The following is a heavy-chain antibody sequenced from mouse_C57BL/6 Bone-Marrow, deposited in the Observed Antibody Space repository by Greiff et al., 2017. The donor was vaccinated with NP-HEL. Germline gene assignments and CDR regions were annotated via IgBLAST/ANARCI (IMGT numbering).Heavy chain of an antibody. J-gene: IGHJ1*03. CDR1: GFTFSSYG. V-gene: IGHV5-6*01. CDR3: ARHCGTWYFDV. Sequence: EVQVVESGGDLVKPGGSLKLSCAASGFTFSSYGMSWVRQTPDKRLEWVATISSGGSSTYYPDSVKGRFTISRDNAKKTLYLQMSSLKSEDTAMYYCARHCGTWYFDVWGTGTTVTVSS. CDR2: ISSGGSST. D-gene: IGHD1-1*02.